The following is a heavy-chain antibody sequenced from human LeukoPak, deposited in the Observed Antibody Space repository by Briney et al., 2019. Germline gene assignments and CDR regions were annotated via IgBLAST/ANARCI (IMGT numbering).Heavy chain of an antibody. CDR2: IYTSGST. V-gene: IGHV4-4*07. CDR3: ASHIVVVPAAMYYYYYGMDV. CDR1: GGSISSYY. J-gene: IGHJ6*04. D-gene: IGHD2-2*01. Sequence: SETLSLTCTVSGGSISSYYWSWIRQPAGKGLEWIGRIYTSGSTNYSPSLKSRVTMSVDTSKNQISLKLSSVTAADTAVYYCASHIVVVPAAMYYYYYGMDVWGKGTTVTVSS.